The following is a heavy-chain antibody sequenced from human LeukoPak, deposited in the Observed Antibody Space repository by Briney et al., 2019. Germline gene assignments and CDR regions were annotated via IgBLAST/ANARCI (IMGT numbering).Heavy chain of an antibody. J-gene: IGHJ4*02. CDR1: GGSVSHYY. CDR2: IYYSGST. Sequence: SETLSLTCTVSGGSVSHYYWSWIRQPPGKGLEWIGYIYYSGSTNYNPSLKSRVTISVDTSKNQFSLKLRSVTAADTAVYYCASWIQLPGGYFDYWGQGNLVTVSS. CDR3: ASWIQLPGGYFDY. V-gene: IGHV4-59*02. D-gene: IGHD5-18*01.